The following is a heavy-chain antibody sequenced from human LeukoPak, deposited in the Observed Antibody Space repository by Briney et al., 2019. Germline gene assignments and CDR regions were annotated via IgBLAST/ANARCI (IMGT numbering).Heavy chain of an antibody. Sequence: SQTLSLTCTVSGGSISSGSYYWSWIRQPAGKGLEWIGRIYTSGSTNYNPSLKSRVTISVDTSKNQFSLNLRSVTAADTAVYYCARRRYYDGSGYLEWGQGTLLSVSS. J-gene: IGHJ1*01. CDR3: ARRRYYDGSGYLE. CDR2: IYTSGST. CDR1: GGSISSGSYY. D-gene: IGHD3-22*01. V-gene: IGHV4-61*02.